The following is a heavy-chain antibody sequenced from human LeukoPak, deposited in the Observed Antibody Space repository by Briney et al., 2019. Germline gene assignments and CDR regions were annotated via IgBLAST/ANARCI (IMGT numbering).Heavy chain of an antibody. J-gene: IGHJ5*02. D-gene: IGHD2-2*01. V-gene: IGHV4-39*01. CDR3: AGHDGLPAGWFDP. Sequence: PSETLCVTRTVSGGSTSSSSYYWGWIRQPPGKGLEWIGSIYYSGSTYYNPSLKSRITISVDTSKNQFSLKLSSVTAADTAVYYCAGHDGLPAGWFDPWGEGSLFSVSS. CDR1: GGSTSSSSYY. CDR2: IYYSGST.